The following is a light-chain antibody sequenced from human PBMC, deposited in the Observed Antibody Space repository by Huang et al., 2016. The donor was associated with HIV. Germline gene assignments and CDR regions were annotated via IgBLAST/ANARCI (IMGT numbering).Light chain of an antibody. CDR1: QSISSY. J-gene: IGKJ2*01. CDR3: QQTYIIPIT. CDR2: AAS. Sequence: DIQMTQSPFSLSASVGDRVTITCRASQSISSYLNWYQQKPGKAPKILIYAASTLQSGIPSRFSGSGAGTDFTLTITSLQPEDFATYYCQQTYIIPITFGQWTKLEIK. V-gene: IGKV1-39*01.